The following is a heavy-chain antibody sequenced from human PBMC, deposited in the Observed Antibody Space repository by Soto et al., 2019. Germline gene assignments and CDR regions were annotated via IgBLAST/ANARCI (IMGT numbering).Heavy chain of an antibody. D-gene: IGHD6-6*01. Sequence: QVQLQQWGAGLLKPSETLSRTCAVYGGSFSGYYWSWIRQPPGKGLEWIGEINHSGSTNYEPSLKSRVTISVDTSKNQFSLKLSSVTAADTAVYYCARGGGIAARPNWFDPWGQGTLVTVSS. CDR2: INHSGST. CDR1: GGSFSGYY. V-gene: IGHV4-34*01. J-gene: IGHJ5*02. CDR3: ARGGGIAARPNWFDP.